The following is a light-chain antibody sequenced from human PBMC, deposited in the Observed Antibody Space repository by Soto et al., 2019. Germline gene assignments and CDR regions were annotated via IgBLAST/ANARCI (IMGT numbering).Light chain of an antibody. CDR3: ISYTTISLYV. CDR2: DVS. CDR1: SSDVDGYNY. Sequence: QSVLPQPASLSVSPGQSIASSCTGTSSDVDGYNYLSWYQHHPGKAPKLMIYDVSSRPSGVSNRFSGSKSGNAASLTISGLQAEDEADYSFISYTTISLYVFGTGTKLTVL. J-gene: IGLJ1*01. V-gene: IGLV2-14*03.